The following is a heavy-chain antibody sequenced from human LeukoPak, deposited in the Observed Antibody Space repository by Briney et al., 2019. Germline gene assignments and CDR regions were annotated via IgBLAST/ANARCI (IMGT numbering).Heavy chain of an antibody. Sequence: ASVKVSCKASGYTFTSYDINGVRQATGQGLEWMGWMHPNSGNKGYAQKFEGRVTMTRNTSISTAYMELSSLRSEDTAVYYCARGTAYYYDSSGSDYWGQGTLVTVSS. V-gene: IGHV1-8*01. D-gene: IGHD3-22*01. CDR3: ARGTAYYYDSSGSDY. CDR2: MHPNSGNK. J-gene: IGHJ4*02. CDR1: GYTFTSYD.